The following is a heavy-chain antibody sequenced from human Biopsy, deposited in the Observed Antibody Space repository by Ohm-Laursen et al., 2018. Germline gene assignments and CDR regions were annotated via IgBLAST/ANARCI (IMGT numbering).Heavy chain of an antibody. CDR2: IDWDDAK. CDR1: GFSLNTRGMS. V-gene: IGHV2-70*16. D-gene: IGHD2-2*02. Sequence: PTQTLTLTCTLSGFSLNTRGMSVTWIRQPPGKALEWLARIDWDDAKFYNGSLKTRLTISKDTSENHVVLTLSDVDPVDTATYYCARIPILAVPAAIVYRHRRHLQGLDVWGQGTTVIVSS. CDR3: ARIPILAVPAAIVYRHRRHLQGLDV. J-gene: IGHJ6*02.